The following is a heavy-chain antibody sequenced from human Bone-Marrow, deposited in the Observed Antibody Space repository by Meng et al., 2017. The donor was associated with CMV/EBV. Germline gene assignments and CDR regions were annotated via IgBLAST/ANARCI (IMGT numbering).Heavy chain of an antibody. CDR1: GFTFDDYG. Sequence: GESLKISCAASGFTFDDYGMSWVRQAPGKGLEWVSGINWNGGSTGYADSVKGRFTISRDNAKNSLYLQMNSLRAEDTALYYCARVGYCSSTSCYTHAFDIWGQRTMVTFSS. V-gene: IGHV3-20*04. CDR3: ARVGYCSSTSCYTHAFDI. J-gene: IGHJ3*02. D-gene: IGHD2-2*02. CDR2: INWNGGST.